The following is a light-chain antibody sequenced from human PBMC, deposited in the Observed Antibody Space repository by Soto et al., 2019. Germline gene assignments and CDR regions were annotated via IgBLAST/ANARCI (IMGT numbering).Light chain of an antibody. J-gene: IGKJ1*01. CDR1: QSVNSNY. Sequence: EIVLTQSPGTLSLSPGDRATLSCRASQSVNSNYLAWYQRKPGQAPRLLIYGASNRATDIPYRFSASGSGTDFTLTITRLEAEDFAVYYCQQYDSTPPTFGKGNKVEVK. V-gene: IGKV3-20*01. CDR3: QQYDSTPPT. CDR2: GAS.